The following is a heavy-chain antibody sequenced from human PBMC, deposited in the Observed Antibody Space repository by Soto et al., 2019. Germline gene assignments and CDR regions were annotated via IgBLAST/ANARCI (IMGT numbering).Heavy chain of an antibody. D-gene: IGHD3-10*01. CDR2: ISWNSGSI. J-gene: IGHJ3*02. CDR3: VKDRGIWLGELGKTIGYAFDT. CDR1: GFTFNDYG. Sequence: ELQLVESGGGLVQPGRSLRLSCAASGFTFNDYGMHWVRQGPGKGLERVAGISWNSGSIGYADSVKGRFTISRDNARNFLYLQMKRLRPENTGLYYCVKDRGIWLGELGKTIGYAFDTWGQGTMVTVSS. V-gene: IGHV3-9*01.